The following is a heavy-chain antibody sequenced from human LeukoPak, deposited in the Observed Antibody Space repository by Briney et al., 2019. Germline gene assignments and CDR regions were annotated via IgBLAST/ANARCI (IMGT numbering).Heavy chain of an antibody. Sequence: PSETLSLTCTVSGGSISSGGYYWSWIRQHPGEGLEWIGYIYYSGSTYYNPSLKSRVTISVDTSKNQFSLKLSSVTAADTAVYYCARAHYYDSSFTRSYFDYWGQGTLVTVSS. V-gene: IGHV4-31*03. CDR1: GGSISSGGYY. CDR3: ARAHYYDSSFTRSYFDY. J-gene: IGHJ4*02. D-gene: IGHD3-22*01. CDR2: IYYSGST.